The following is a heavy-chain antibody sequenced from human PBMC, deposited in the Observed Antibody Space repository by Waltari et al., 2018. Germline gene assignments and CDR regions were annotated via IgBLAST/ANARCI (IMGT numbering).Heavy chain of an antibody. CDR2: VYHFGSP. CDR1: GGSLSSPW. CDR3: ARHESAHYGGFDS. J-gene: IGHJ4*02. V-gene: IGHV4-59*04. D-gene: IGHD4-17*01. Sequence: QLQESGPRLVKPSETLSLTCSVSGGSLSSPWWSWIRQPVGKGLEWIGYVYHFGSPSYNPSLKSRVTMSVDTSKRQFSLNLSSVTAADTAVYYCARHESAHYGGFDSWGRGTLVTVSA.